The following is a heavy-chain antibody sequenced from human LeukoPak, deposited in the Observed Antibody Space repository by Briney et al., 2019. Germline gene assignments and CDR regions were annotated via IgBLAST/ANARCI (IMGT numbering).Heavy chain of an antibody. CDR3: ARTTTVAPRGFDY. V-gene: IGHV3-74*01. J-gene: IGHJ4*02. CDR2: INSDGSST. Sequence: GGSLRLSCAASGFTFSSYWMHWVRQAPGKGLVWVSRINSDGSSTSYADSVEGRFTISRDNAKNTLYLQMNSLRAEDTAVYYCARTTTVAPRGFDYWGQGTLVTVSS. D-gene: IGHD4-23*01. CDR1: GFTFSSYW.